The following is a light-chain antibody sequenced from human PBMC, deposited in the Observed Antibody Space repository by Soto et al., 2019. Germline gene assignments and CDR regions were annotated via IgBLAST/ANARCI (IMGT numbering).Light chain of an antibody. CDR2: GNN. CDR3: QSYDRSLSGHVI. J-gene: IGLJ2*01. V-gene: IGLV1-40*01. Sequence: QSVLTQPPSVSGAPGQRVTISCTGSSSNIGAGYDVHWYQHLPGTAPKLLICGNNNRPSGVPDRFSGSKSGTSASLAITGLQAEDEADYYCQSYDRSLSGHVIFGGGTKVTVL. CDR1: SSNIGAGYD.